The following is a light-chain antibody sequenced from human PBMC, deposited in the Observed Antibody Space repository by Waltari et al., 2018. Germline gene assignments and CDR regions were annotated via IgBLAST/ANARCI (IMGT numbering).Light chain of an antibody. CDR2: DAS. CDR3: QQYDVWWT. J-gene: IGKJ1*01. CDR1: QSVSNH. V-gene: IGKV3-15*01. Sequence: EIVMTQSPATLSVSLGERATLSCGASQSVSNHVAWYQQKPGQAPRLLISDASTRATGIPARFIGSGSGTEFTLTINSLQSEDCAVYYCQQYDVWWTFGQRTKVAIK.